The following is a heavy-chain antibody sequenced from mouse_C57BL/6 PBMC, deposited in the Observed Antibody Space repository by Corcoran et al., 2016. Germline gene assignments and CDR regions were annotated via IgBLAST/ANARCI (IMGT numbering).Heavy chain of an antibody. V-gene: IGHV1-18*01. Sequence: EIQLQQSGPELVKTGASVKIPCKASGYTFTDDNMDWVKQSHGKSLEWIGDINPNNGGTIYNQKFTGKATLTVDKSSSTAYMELRSLTSEDTAVYYCARRDDGYYDAMDYWGQGTSVTVSS. CDR3: ARRDDGYYDAMDY. CDR2: INPNNGGT. CDR1: GYTFTDDN. J-gene: IGHJ4*01. D-gene: IGHD2-3*01.